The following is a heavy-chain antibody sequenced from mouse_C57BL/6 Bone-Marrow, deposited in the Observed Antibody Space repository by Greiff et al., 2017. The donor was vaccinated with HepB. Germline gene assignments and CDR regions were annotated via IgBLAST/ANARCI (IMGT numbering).Heavy chain of an antibody. CDR1: GFTFSGFW. CDR3: MRLTHGYYFGY. Sequence: EVQLVETGGGLVQPGGSRGLSCEGSGFTFSGFWMSWVRQTPGKTLEWIGDINSDGSAINYAPSIKDRFTIFRDNDKSTLYLQMSNVRSEDTATYFCMRLTHGYYFGYWGQGTTLTVSS. J-gene: IGHJ2*01. V-gene: IGHV11-2*01. CDR2: INSDGSAI.